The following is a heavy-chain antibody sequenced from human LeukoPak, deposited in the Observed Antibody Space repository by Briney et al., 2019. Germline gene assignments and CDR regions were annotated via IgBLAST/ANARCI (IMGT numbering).Heavy chain of an antibody. CDR3: ARRKEQQLADN. CDR1: GYTFTSYG. CDR2: ISANSGNT. Sequence: APVKVSCKALGYTFTSYGISWVRQAPGQGLEWMGWISANSGNTNYAQKLQGRVTMTTDTSTSTGYMGLRSLRSDDTAVYDCARRKEQQLADNWGQGTLVTVSS. V-gene: IGHV1-18*01. J-gene: IGHJ4*02. D-gene: IGHD6-13*01.